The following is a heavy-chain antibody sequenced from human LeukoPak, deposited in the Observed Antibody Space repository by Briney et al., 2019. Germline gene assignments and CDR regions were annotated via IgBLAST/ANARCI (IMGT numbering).Heavy chain of an antibody. CDR1: GGSISSYY. Sequence: SETLSLTCTVSGGSISSYYWSWIRQPPGKGLEWIGYIYYSGSTNCNPSLKSRVTISVDTSKNQFSLRLSSVTAADTAIYYCASVSYDTSLQHWGQGTLVTVSS. D-gene: IGHD3-22*01. CDR2: IYYSGST. J-gene: IGHJ1*01. CDR3: ASVSYDTSLQH. V-gene: IGHV4-59*12.